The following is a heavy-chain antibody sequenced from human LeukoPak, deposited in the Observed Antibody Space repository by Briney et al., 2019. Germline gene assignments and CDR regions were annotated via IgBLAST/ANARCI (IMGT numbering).Heavy chain of an antibody. CDR3: ARDRDVPAIGMDV. J-gene: IGHJ6*02. CDR2: ISSSSSYM. Sequence: GGSPRLSCAASGFTFSGYTMNWVRQAPGKGLEWVSSISSSSSYMYYADSVKGRFTISRDNAKNSLYLQMNSLRAEDTAVYYCARDRDVPAIGMDVWGQGTTVTVSS. CDR1: GFTFSGYT. V-gene: IGHV3-21*06.